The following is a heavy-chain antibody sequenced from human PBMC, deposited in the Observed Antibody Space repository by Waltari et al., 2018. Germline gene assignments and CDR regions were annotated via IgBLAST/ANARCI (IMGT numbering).Heavy chain of an antibody. D-gene: IGHD6-13*01. Sequence: QVQLQESGPGLVKPSETLSLTCTVSGGSISSYYWSWIRQPPGKGLAWIGYIYYSGSTNYNPSLKSRVTISVDTSKNQFSLKLSSVTAADTAVYYCARGGIIAAAGTGWFDPWGQGTLVTVSS. J-gene: IGHJ5*02. CDR1: GGSISSYY. V-gene: IGHV4-59*01. CDR2: IYYSGST. CDR3: ARGGIIAAAGTGWFDP.